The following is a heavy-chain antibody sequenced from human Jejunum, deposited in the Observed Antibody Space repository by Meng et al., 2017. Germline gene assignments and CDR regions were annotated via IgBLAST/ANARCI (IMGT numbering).Heavy chain of an antibody. Sequence: SETLSLTCTVSGASISSDYHYWGWIRQPPGKGLEWIGNVYYTGTTYYTPSLKSRVTISVDASRNQFSLKLSSVTAADTAVYYCARVFSWICRGGLCNRGTPLYYFDYWGQGTLVTVSS. V-gene: IGHV4-39*07. CDR2: VYYTGTT. CDR1: GASISSDYHY. J-gene: IGHJ4*02. D-gene: IGHD2-15*01. CDR3: ARVFSWICRGGLCNRGTPLYYFDY.